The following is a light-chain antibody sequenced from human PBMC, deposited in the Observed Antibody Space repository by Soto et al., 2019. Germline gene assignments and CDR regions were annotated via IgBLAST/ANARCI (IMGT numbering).Light chain of an antibody. V-gene: IGKV1-5*03. J-gene: IGKJ1*01. Sequence: IQMTQSPSTLSASVGDRVTITCRASQSISSWLAWYQQKPGQAPKLLIYKASTLQSGVPSRFSGSGSGTEFTLAISSLQPDDSATYYCQQYNDSWTFGQGTKVDIK. CDR3: QQYNDSWT. CDR2: KAS. CDR1: QSISSW.